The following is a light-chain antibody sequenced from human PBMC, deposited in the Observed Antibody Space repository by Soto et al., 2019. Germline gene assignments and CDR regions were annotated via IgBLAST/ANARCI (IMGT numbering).Light chain of an antibody. CDR1: HDISTF. CDR3: QQLYTLPFT. Sequence: DIHLTQSPSLLSASIGDRVTITCRASHDISTFLAWYQQKPGKAPKLLIYEASTLQSGVPSRFSGSGSGTEFTLTISGLLPEDFAAYHCQQLYTLPFTFGQGTKVDIK. J-gene: IGKJ1*01. CDR2: EAS. V-gene: IGKV1-9*01.